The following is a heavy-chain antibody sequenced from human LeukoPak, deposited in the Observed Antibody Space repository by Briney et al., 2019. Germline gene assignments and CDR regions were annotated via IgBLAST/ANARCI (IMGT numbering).Heavy chain of an antibody. Sequence: PGGSLRLSCAASGFTFSSYAMSWVRQAPGKGLEWVSAISGSGGSTYYADSVKVRFTISRDNSKNTLYLQMNSLRAEDTAVYYCAKTDIVVVPAAMRGYYFDYWGQGTLVTVSS. J-gene: IGHJ4*02. D-gene: IGHD2-2*01. CDR3: AKTDIVVVPAAMRGYYFDY. V-gene: IGHV3-23*01. CDR2: ISGSGGST. CDR1: GFTFSSYA.